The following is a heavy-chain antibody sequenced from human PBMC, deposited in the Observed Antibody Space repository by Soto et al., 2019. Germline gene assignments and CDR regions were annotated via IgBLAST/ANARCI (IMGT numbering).Heavy chain of an antibody. Sequence: EVQLLESGGGLVQPGGSLRLSCAASGFTFSTYAMSWVRQAPGKGLEWVSTIDNSSGITYYADSVKGRFSISRDNSKNTLYLQMNSLRAEDTAVYYCAKGGYNYGFLFDCWGQGTLVTVSS. CDR2: IDNSSGIT. J-gene: IGHJ4*02. V-gene: IGHV3-23*05. CDR3: AKGGYNYGFLFDC. D-gene: IGHD5-18*01. CDR1: GFTFSTYA.